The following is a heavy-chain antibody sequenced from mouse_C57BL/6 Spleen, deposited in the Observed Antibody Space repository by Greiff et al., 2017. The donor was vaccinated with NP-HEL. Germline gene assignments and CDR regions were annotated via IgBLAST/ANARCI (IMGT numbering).Heavy chain of an antibody. Sequence: VQLQQSGPELVKPGASVKISCKASGYTFTDYYMNWVKQSHGKSLEWIGDINPNNGGTSYNQKFKGKATLTVDKSSSTAYMELRSLTSEDSAVYYCARRGSYYGYAMDYWGQGTSVTVSS. D-gene: IGHD1-1*01. V-gene: IGHV1-26*01. J-gene: IGHJ4*01. CDR1: GYTFTDYY. CDR2: INPNNGGT. CDR3: ARRGSYYGYAMDY.